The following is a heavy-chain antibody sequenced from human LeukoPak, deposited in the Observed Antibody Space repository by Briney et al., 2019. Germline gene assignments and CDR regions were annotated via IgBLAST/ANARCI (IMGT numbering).Heavy chain of an antibody. D-gene: IGHD1-26*01. CDR2: ISSSSSYI. Sequence: GGSLRLSCAASGFTFSSYSMTWVRQAPGKGLEWVSSISSSSSYIYYADSVKGRFTISRDNAKNSLYLQMNSLRAEDTAVYYCASQGATPEFDYWGQGTLVTVSS. J-gene: IGHJ4*02. CDR3: ASQGATPEFDY. V-gene: IGHV3-21*01. CDR1: GFTFSSYS.